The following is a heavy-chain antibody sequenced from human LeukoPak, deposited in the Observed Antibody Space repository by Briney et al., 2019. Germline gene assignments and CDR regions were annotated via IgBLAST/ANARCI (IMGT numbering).Heavy chain of an antibody. Sequence: ASVKVSCKASGYTFTGYYMHWVRQAPGQGLEWMGWINPNSGGTNYAQKFQGRVTMTRDTSISTAYMELSSLRSEDTAVYYCAREDFYDSGSNDYWGQGTLVTVSS. J-gene: IGHJ4*02. V-gene: IGHV1-2*02. CDR1: GYTFTGYY. CDR3: AREDFYDSGSNDY. CDR2: INPNSGGT. D-gene: IGHD3-22*01.